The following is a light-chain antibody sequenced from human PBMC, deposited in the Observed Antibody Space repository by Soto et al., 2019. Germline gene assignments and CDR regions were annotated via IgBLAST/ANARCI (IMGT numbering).Light chain of an antibody. J-gene: IGKJ4*01. CDR1: QSVFTN. CDR3: QQYHKWPPFT. Sequence: EIVMTQSPATLSVSPGERVSLSCRASQSVFTNLAWYQQKPGQAPRLLIYGASSRDIGIAARFSGSGSGTEFTLTISSLQSEDFGVYYCQQYHKWPPFTFGGGTVVDIK. CDR2: GAS. V-gene: IGKV3-15*01.